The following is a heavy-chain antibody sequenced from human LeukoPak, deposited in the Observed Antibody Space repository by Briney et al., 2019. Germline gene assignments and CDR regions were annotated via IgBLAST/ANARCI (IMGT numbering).Heavy chain of an antibody. D-gene: IGHD7-27*01. J-gene: IGHJ4*02. Sequence: SETLSLTCTVSGGSSSSYYWSWIRQPAEKGLEWIGRIHTSGRTNYNPSLKSRVTISVDTSKNQFSLKLSSVTAADTAVYYCARDRDLLGIDYWGQGTLVTVSS. V-gene: IGHV4-4*07. CDR1: GGSSSSYY. CDR2: IHTSGRT. CDR3: ARDRDLLGIDY.